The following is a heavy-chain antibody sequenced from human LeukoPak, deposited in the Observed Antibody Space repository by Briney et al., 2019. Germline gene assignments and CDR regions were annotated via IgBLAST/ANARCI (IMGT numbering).Heavy chain of an antibody. D-gene: IGHD6-13*01. CDR2: IYSGGDT. Sequence: GGSLRLSCAASGFTVSSNYMNWVRQAPGKGLEWVSIIYSGGDTYYSDYVKGRVTISRDNSNNTLYLQMNNLRPEDTAVYYCTRGPGSTWYSDYWGQGTLVTVSS. CDR3: TRGPGSTWYSDY. J-gene: IGHJ4*02. CDR1: GFTVSSNY. V-gene: IGHV3-66*02.